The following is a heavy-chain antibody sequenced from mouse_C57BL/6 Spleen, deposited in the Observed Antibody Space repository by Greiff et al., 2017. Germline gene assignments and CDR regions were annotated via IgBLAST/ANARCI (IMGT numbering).Heavy chain of an antibody. Sequence: VQLQQPGAELVRPGSSVKLSCKASGYTFTSYWMHWVKQRPIQDLEWIGNIDPSDSETHYNQKFKDKATLTVDKSSSTAYMQLSSLTSEDSAVYYCARFDYDGGDAMDYWGQGTSVTVSS. J-gene: IGHJ4*01. V-gene: IGHV1-52*01. CDR3: ARFDYDGGDAMDY. D-gene: IGHD2-4*01. CDR1: GYTFTSYW. CDR2: IDPSDSET.